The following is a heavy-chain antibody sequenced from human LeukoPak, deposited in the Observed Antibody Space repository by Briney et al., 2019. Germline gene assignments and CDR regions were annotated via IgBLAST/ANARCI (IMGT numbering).Heavy chain of an antibody. CDR3: ARSTDY. J-gene: IGHJ4*02. CDR2: IWYDGSNK. CDR1: GFTLSSYG. V-gene: IGHV3-33*01. Sequence: GRSLVLSFAASGFTLSSYGMHWVRQAPGKGLEWVAVIWYDGSNKYYADSVKGRFTISRDNSKNTLYLQMNSLRAEDTAVYYCARSTDYWGQGTLVTVSS.